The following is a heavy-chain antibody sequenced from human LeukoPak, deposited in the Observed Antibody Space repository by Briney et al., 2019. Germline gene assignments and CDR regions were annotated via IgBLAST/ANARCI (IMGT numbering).Heavy chain of an antibody. CDR1: GGSISSYY. D-gene: IGHD3-22*01. V-gene: IGHV4-59*08. J-gene: IGHJ4*02. CDR2: IYYTGST. CDR3: ARSGYYYDSLDY. Sequence: SETLSLTCTVSGGSISSYYWSWIRQPPGKGLEWVGYIYYTGSTNYNPSLKSRVTIPVDTSKNQFSLKLSSVTAADTAVYYCARSGYYYDSLDYWGQGTLVTVSS.